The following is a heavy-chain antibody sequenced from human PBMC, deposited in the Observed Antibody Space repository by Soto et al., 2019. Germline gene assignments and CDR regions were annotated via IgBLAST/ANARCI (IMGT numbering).Heavy chain of an antibody. CDR3: ARLTTVALYFDY. CDR1: GFTFSSYG. Sequence: QVQLVESGGGVVQPGRSLRLSCAASGFTFSSYGMHWVRQAPGKGLEWVAVIWYDGSNKYYADSVKGRFTISRDNSKNTLYLQMNSLRAEDTAVYYCARLTTVALYFDYWGQGTLVTVSS. J-gene: IGHJ4*02. D-gene: IGHD4-17*01. V-gene: IGHV3-33*01. CDR2: IWYDGSNK.